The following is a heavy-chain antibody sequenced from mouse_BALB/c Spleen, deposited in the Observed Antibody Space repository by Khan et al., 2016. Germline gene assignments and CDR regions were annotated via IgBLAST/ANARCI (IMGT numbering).Heavy chain of an antibody. CDR2: ISYSGST. CDR1: GYSITSDYA. V-gene: IGHV3-2*02. J-gene: IGHJ3*01. CDR3: AEELCWFAY. Sequence: EVQLQESGPGLVKPSQSLSLTYTVTGYSITSDYAWNWIRQFPGNKLEWMGYISYSGSTSYNPSLKSRITITRDTSKNQFFLRLNSVTTEDTATYCCAEELCWFAYWGQGTLVTVSA. D-gene: IGHD4-1*01.